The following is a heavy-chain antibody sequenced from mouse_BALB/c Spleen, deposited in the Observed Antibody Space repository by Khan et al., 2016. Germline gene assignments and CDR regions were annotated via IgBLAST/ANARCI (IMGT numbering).Heavy chain of an antibody. CDR3: AISENRYDGVSWFAY. Sequence: LVKTGASVKISCKASGYSFTGYYMHWVKESHGKSPEWIGYISCYNGATKYNQKFKGKATFTVDTSSSTAYMQFNSLTSEDSAVYYCAISENRYDGVSWFAYWGQGTLVTVSA. CDR1: GYSFTGYY. CDR2: ISCYNGAT. J-gene: IGHJ3*01. V-gene: IGHV1S34*01. D-gene: IGHD2-14*01.